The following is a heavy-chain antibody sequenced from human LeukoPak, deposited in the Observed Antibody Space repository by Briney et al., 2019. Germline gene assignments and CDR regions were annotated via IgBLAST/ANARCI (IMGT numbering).Heavy chain of an antibody. CDR1: GYTFTSYA. CDR3: ARAGPGDSNAFDI. D-gene: IGHD3-10*01. CDR2: INAGNGNT. V-gene: IGHV1-3*01. J-gene: IGHJ3*02. Sequence: ASVKVSCKASGYTFTSYAMHWVRQAPGQRLEWMGWINAGNGNTKYSQKFQGRVTITRDTSASTAYMELSSLRSEDTAVCYCARAGPGDSNAFDIWGQGTMVTVSS.